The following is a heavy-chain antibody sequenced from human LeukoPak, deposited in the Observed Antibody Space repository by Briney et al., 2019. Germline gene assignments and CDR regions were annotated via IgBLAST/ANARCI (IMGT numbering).Heavy chain of an antibody. Sequence: PSETLSLTCTVSGGSISSYYWSWMRQPAGKGLEWIGRIYTSGSTNSNPSLKSRVTMSVDTSKNQFSLKLSSVTAADTAMYYCARDISYGNYYYYMDVWGKGTTVTVSS. D-gene: IGHD4-17*01. CDR2: IYTSGST. V-gene: IGHV4-4*07. CDR3: ARDISYGNYYYYMDV. J-gene: IGHJ6*03. CDR1: GGSISSYY.